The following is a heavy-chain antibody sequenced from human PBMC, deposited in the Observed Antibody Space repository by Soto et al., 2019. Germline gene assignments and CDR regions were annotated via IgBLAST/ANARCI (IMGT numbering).Heavy chain of an antibody. V-gene: IGHV3-23*01. Sequence: EVQLLESGGKLVQPGGSLTLSCAASGFTFSTYAMAWVRQAPGKGLEWVSGVSASGLNTDYADPVKGRFYISRDNSKTTVSLHMNSLSAENTALYYCAKARPRRTSGYFFEYWGQGTPVTVSS. CDR2: VSASGLNT. CDR3: AKARPRRTSGYFFEY. D-gene: IGHD3-9*01. CDR1: GFTFSTYA. J-gene: IGHJ4*02.